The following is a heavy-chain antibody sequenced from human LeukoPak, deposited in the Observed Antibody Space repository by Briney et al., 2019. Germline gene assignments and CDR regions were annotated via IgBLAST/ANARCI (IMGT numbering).Heavy chain of an antibody. V-gene: IGHV4-39*01. CDR3: ARQALYPYYAMDV. Sequence: SETLSLTCTVSGGSISSSSYYWGWIRQPPGKGLEWIGSMYYSGSSYNNPSLKSRVTISVDTSKNQFSLRLTSVTAADTAVYCCARQALYPYYAMDVWGRGTTVTVSS. CDR2: MYYSGSS. D-gene: IGHD2-8*01. J-gene: IGHJ6*02. CDR1: GGSISSSSYY.